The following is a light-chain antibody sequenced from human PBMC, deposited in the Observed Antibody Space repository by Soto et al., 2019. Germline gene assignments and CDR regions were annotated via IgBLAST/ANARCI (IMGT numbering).Light chain of an antibody. CDR1: SSDVGGYNY. CDR3: GSYTSSSTRV. V-gene: IGLV2-14*01. J-gene: IGLJ2*01. Sequence: QSALTQPASVSGSPGQSITISCTGTSSDVGGYNYVSWYQQHPGKAPKLIIYDVSNRPSGVSNRFSGSKSGNTASLTISGLQAEDEADYYCGSYTSSSTRVFGGGTKLTV. CDR2: DVS.